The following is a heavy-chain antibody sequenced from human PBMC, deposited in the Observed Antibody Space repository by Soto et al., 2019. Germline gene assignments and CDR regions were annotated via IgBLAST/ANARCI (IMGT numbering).Heavy chain of an antibody. CDR1: GYTFTSYA. J-gene: IGHJ4*02. V-gene: IGHV1-3*01. CDR2: SNAGNGNT. D-gene: IGHD3-10*01. CDR3: ARIKFLWFGELPEAPFDY. Sequence: RASVKVSCKASGYTFTSYAMHWVRQAPGQRLEWMGWSNAGNGNTKYSQKFQGRVTITRDTSASTAYMELSSLRSEDTAVYYCARIKFLWFGELPEAPFDYWGQGTLVTVSS.